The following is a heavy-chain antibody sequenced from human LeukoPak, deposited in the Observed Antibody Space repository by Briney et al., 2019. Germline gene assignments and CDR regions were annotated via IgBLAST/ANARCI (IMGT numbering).Heavy chain of an antibody. CDR1: GFTFSTYG. D-gene: IGHD5-24*01. V-gene: IGHV3-23*01. Sequence: GGSLRLSCAASGFTFSTYGMSWVRQAPGEGLEWVSSISGSGVTTYYANSVKGRFTISRDNSENTLYLQMNSLRADDTAVYYCAKGQRYFDYWGQGTLVTVSS. CDR2: ISGSGVTT. CDR3: AKGQRYFDY. J-gene: IGHJ4*02.